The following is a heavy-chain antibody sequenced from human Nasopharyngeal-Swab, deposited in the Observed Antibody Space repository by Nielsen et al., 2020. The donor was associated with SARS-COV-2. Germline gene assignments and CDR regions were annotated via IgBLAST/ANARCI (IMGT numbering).Heavy chain of an antibody. Sequence: WIRQPPGKGLEWVANIKHDGSQKYYVDSVKGRFSTSRDNGKNSLDLQMNSLGVDDTAVYHCARDQIGTTMIREVLKRYYYGMDVWGQGTTVTVSS. CDR2: IKHDGSQK. J-gene: IGHJ6*02. V-gene: IGHV3-7*03. CDR3: ARDQIGTTMIREVLKRYYYGMDV. D-gene: IGHD3-10*01.